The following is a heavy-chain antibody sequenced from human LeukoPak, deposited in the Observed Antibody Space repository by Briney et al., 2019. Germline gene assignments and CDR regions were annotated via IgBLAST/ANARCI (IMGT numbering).Heavy chain of an antibody. Sequence: GGSLRLSCAASGFTFSSYSMNWVRQAPGKGLEWVSSISSSSSYIYYADSVKGRFTISRDNAKNSLYLQMNSLRAEDTAVYYCARDGAYSGSYRGLFDYWGQGTLVTVSS. CDR3: ARDGAYSGSYRGLFDY. D-gene: IGHD1-26*01. CDR2: ISSSSSYI. V-gene: IGHV3-21*01. J-gene: IGHJ4*02. CDR1: GFTFSSYS.